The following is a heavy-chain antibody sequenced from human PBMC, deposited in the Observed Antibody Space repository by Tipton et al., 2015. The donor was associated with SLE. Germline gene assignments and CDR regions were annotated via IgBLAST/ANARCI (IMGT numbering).Heavy chain of an antibody. CDR1: GFTFSSYG. V-gene: IGHV3-33*06. CDR2: IWYDGSNK. CDR3: AKEGNTIFGVASYYFDY. Sequence: SLRLSCAASGFTFSSYGMHWVRQAPGKGLEWVAVIWYDGSNKYYADSVKGRFTISRDNSKNTLYLQMNSLRAEDTAVYYCAKEGNTIFGVASYYFDYWGQGTLVTVSS. D-gene: IGHD3-3*01. J-gene: IGHJ4*02.